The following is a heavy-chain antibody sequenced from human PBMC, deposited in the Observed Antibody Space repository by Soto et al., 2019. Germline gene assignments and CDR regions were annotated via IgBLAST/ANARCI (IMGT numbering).Heavy chain of an antibody. CDR3: ARGATYYYDSSGYNTNYYYYGMDV. V-gene: IGHV4-4*02. D-gene: IGHD3-22*01. CDR2: IYHSGST. Sequence: EALAFTCAVCCGSISSSNWWGWVRQPPGKGREWIGEIYHSGSTNYNPSLKSRVTISVDKSKNQFSLKLSSVTAADTAVYYCARGATYYYDSSGYNTNYYYYGMDVWGQGTTVT. CDR1: CGSISSSNW. J-gene: IGHJ6*02.